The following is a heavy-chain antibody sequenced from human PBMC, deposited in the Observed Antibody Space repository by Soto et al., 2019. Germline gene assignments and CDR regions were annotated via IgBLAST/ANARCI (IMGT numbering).Heavy chain of an antibody. Sequence: GWSLRLSCASSVFTFVSYAMHWVRQAPGKGLEWVAVISYDGSNKYYADSVKGRFTISRDNSKNTLYLQMNSLRAEDTAVYYCARDPDSSGYYVFDYWGQGTLVTVSS. V-gene: IGHV3-30-3*01. CDR3: ARDPDSSGYYVFDY. J-gene: IGHJ4*02. CDR1: VFTFVSYA. D-gene: IGHD3-22*01. CDR2: ISYDGSNK.